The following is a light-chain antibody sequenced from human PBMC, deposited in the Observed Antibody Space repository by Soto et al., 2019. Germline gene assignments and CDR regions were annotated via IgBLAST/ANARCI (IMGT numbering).Light chain of an antibody. J-gene: IGLJ2*01. Sequence: QLVLTQSPSASASLGASVKLTCSLSSGHSRSSITWHQLQPTKGPRYLMKVDSDGRHNKGDGVPDRFSGSSSGTERYLIISSLQSDDEADYYCQVWGTDSGPFGGGTKLTVL. CDR3: QVWGTDSGP. V-gene: IGLV4-69*01. CDR1: SGHSRSS. CDR2: VDSDGRH.